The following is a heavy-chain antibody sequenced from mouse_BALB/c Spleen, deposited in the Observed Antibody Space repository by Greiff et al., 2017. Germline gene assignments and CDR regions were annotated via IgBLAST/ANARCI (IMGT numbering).Heavy chain of an antibody. CDR3: ARYSQSYTGTLYFDY. J-gene: IGHJ2*01. CDR1: GFTFTDYY. CDR2: IRNKANGYPT. V-gene: IGHV7-3*02. D-gene: IGHD4-1*01. Sequence: EVLLVESGGGLVQPGGSLRLSCATSGFTFTDYYMSWVRQPPGKALEWLGFIRNKANGYPTEYSASVKGRFTISRDNSQSILYIQMNTMRAEHSATYSGARYSQSYTGTLYFDYWGQGTTVTVSA.